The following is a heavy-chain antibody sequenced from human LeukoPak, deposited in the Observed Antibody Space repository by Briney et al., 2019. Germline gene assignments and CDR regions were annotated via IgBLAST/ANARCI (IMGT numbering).Heavy chain of an antibody. CDR3: ARHAGYCSSTSCYMGKYNWFDP. J-gene: IGHJ5*02. D-gene: IGHD2-2*02. CDR1: GGSMSSYY. CDR2: IYTRGGP. Sequence: SETLSLTCTVSGGSMSSYYWRWMRQPPGGGREGSGYIYTRGGPNYNPSLKSRVTISVDTSKNQFSLTLSSVTAAHTAVYYCARHAGYCSSTSCYMGKYNWFDPWGQGTLVTVSS. V-gene: IGHV4-4*09.